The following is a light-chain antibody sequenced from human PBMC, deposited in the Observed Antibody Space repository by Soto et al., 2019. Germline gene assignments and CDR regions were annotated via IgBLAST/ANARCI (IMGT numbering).Light chain of an antibody. J-gene: IGLJ1*01. CDR2: EFN. CDR3: SSYTSRTTLNV. V-gene: IGLV2-14*01. Sequence: QSALAQPASVSWSPGESVTISCTGTISYVGVYNYVSWYQHHPVKAPKLLIYEFNNRPSAVSNRSSGSKSGNTASLTISGLQAEDEADYYCSSYTSRTTLNVFGSWTKVPVL. CDR1: ISYVGVYNY.